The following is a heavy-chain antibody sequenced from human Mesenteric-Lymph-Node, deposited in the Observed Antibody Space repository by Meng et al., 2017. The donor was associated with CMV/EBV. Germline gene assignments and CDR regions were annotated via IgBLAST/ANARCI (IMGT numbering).Heavy chain of an antibody. J-gene: IGHJ4*02. V-gene: IGHV3-48*01. CDR1: GFTFSSYS. CDR3: AKEFGRGSFDS. D-gene: IGHD3-16*01. CDR2: ISSTGSTI. Sequence: GESLKISCAASGFTFSSYSMNWVRQAPGKGLEWISDISSTGSTIYYADSVKGRFTISRDNSKNTLYLQMNSLRAEDTAVYYCAKEFGRGSFDSWGQGTLVTVSS.